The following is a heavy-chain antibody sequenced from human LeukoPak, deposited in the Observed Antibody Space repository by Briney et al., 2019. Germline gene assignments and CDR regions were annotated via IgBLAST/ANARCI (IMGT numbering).Heavy chain of an antibody. CDR1: GFTFSSYA. CDR3: ARRRIVGSIDDAFDI. D-gene: IGHD1-26*01. J-gene: IGHJ3*02. V-gene: IGHV3-30-3*01. Sequence: GGSLRLSCTAPGFTFSSYAMHWVRQAPGKGLEWVAVISYDGSNALYADSVKGRFTISRDNSNNTLYLQMNSLRADDTAIYYCARRRIVGSIDDAFDIWGQGTMVTLSS. CDR2: ISYDGSNA.